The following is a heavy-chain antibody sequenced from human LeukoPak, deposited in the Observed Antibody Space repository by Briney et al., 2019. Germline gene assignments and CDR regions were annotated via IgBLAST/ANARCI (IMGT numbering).Heavy chain of an antibody. CDR3: VKAQGYCGSGTCYFDS. CDR2: INNKGGTT. V-gene: IGHV3-64D*08. CDR1: GFTFRIYV. J-gene: IGHJ4*02. D-gene: IGHD2-15*01. Sequence: GGSLRLSCSASGFTFRIYVMYWVRQAPGKALEYVSAINNKGGTTSHADSVKGRFTISRDNSKNTLSLQMGSLRVEDTAVYYCVKAQGYCGSGTCYFDSWGRGTLVTVSS.